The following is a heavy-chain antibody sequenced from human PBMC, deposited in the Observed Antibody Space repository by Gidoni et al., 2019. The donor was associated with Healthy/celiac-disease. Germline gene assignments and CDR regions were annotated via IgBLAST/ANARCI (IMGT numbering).Heavy chain of an antibody. D-gene: IGHD4-17*01. V-gene: IGHV1-69*01. CDR3: ARDRTTVVTPGLDY. CDR2: IIPIFGTA. J-gene: IGHJ4*02. CDR1: GGTFSSYA. Sequence: QVQLVQSGAEVKKPGSSVKVSCKACGGTFSSYAISWVRQAPGQGLEWMGGIIPIFGTANYAQKFQGRVTITADESTSTAYMELSSLRSEDTAVYYCARDRTTVVTPGLDYWGQGTLVTVSS.